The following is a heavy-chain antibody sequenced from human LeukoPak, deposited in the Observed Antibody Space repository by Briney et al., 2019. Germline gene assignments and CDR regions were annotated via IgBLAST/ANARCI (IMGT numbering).Heavy chain of an antibody. D-gene: IGHD6-19*01. J-gene: IGHJ4*02. V-gene: IGHV1-2*02. Sequence: ASVKVSCKASGYTFTGYYMHWVRQAPGQGLEWMGWINPNSGGTNYAQKFQGRVTMTRDTSISTAYMELSRLRSDDTAVYYCARDTTIAVAGNEPINLSNWGQGTLVTVSS. CDR3: ARDTTIAVAGNEPINLSN. CDR2: INPNSGGT. CDR1: GYTFTGYY.